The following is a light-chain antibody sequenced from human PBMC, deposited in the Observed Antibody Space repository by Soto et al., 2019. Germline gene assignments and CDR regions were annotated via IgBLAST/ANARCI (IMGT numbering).Light chain of an antibody. V-gene: IGKV3-20*01. J-gene: IGKJ5*01. CDR1: QSVSSSY. CDR3: KQYGSSIT. CDR2: GAS. Sequence: EIVLTQSPVTLSLSPGERATLSCRASQSVSSSYLAWYQQKPGQAPRLLIYGASSRATGIPDRFSGSGSGTDFTLTISRLEPEDFAVYYCKQYGSSITFGQGTRLAIK.